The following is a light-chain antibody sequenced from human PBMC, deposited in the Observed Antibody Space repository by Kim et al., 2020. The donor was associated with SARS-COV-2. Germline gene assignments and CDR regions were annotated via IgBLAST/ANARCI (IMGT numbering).Light chain of an antibody. CDR1: SGNSSYA. J-gene: IGLJ3*02. Sequence: SVKLTCTLSSGNSSYAIAWHQQQPEKGPRYLMKVNSDGSHSKGDGIPDRFSGSSSGAERYLTISSLQSEDEADYYCQTWGSGIRVFGGGTQLTVL. CDR3: QTWGSGIRV. V-gene: IGLV4-69*01. CDR2: VNSDGSH.